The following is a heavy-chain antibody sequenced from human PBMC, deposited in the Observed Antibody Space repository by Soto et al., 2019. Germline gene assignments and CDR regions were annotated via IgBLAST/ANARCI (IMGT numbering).Heavy chain of an antibody. J-gene: IGHJ4*02. V-gene: IGHV1-69*02. CDR2: IIPILGIA. D-gene: IGHD6-13*01. Sequence: QVQLVQSGAEVKKPGSSVKVSCKASGGTFSSYTISWVRQAPGQGLEWMGRIIPILGIANYAQKFQGRVTXTXXKSTSTAYMELSSLRSEDTAVYYCARRDSRDYFDYWGQGTLVTVSS. CDR1: GGTFSSYT. CDR3: ARRDSRDYFDY.